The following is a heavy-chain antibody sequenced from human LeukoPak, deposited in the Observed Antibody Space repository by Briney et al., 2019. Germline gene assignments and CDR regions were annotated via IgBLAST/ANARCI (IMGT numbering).Heavy chain of an antibody. CDR1: GYTFTGNY. CDR2: INPNSGGT. V-gene: IGHV1-2*02. D-gene: IGHD6-6*01. CDR3: ARARLSVPYYFDY. J-gene: IGHJ4*02. Sequence: ASVKVSCKAFGYTFTGNYMHWVRQALGQGFEWMGWINPNSGGTNYAQKFQGRVTVTRDTSITTAYMELSRLRSDDTAVYYCARARLSVPYYFDYWGQGSLVTVSS.